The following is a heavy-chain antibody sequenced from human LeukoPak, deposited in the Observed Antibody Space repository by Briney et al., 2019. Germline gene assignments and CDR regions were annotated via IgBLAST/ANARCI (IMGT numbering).Heavy chain of an antibody. V-gene: IGHV1-46*01. Sequence: GASVKVSCKASGFTFTNYYMHWVRQAPGQGLEWMGLINPSGSNTNYAQKFRDRVTMTRDTSATTVYMELSSLRSEDTAVYYCAREESGGYFDYGGQGTLVTVSS. CDR1: GFTFTNYY. CDR3: AREESGGYFDY. D-gene: IGHD2-8*02. CDR2: INPSGSNT. J-gene: IGHJ4*02.